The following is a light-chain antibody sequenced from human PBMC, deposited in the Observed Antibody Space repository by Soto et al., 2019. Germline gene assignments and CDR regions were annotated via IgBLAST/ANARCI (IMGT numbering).Light chain of an antibody. J-gene: IGKJ4*01. CDR2: KAS. Sequence: DIQMTQSPSTLSASVGDRVTITCRASQSISSWLAWYQQQPGKAPKLLIYKASSLESGVPARFSGSGSGTEFTRTIISRQPDDFATLYCQQYNSYPLTFGGGTKVEIK. CDR1: QSISSW. CDR3: QQYNSYPLT. V-gene: IGKV1-5*03.